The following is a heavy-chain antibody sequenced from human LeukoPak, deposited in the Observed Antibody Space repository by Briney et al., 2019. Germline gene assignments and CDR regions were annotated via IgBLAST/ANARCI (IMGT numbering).Heavy chain of an antibody. CDR1: GFTFSIYA. D-gene: IGHD3-22*01. V-gene: IGHV3-23*01. CDR2: ISGSGGST. CDR3: AKVSSGPNVDDY. J-gene: IGHJ4*02. Sequence: PGGSLRLSCAASGFTFSIYAMSWVRQAPGKGLEWVSTISGSGGSTYYADSVKGRFTISRDNSKNTLYLQMNSLRAEDTAVYYCAKVSSGPNVDDYWGQGTLVTVSS.